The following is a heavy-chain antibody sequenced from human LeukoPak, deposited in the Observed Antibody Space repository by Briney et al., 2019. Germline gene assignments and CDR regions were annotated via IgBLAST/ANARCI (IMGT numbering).Heavy chain of an antibody. Sequence: ASVKVSCKASGYTFTGYYMHWVRQAPGQGLEWMGWINPNSGGTNYAQKFQGRVTMTRDTSISTAYMELSRPRSDDTAVYYCARDLVVAASMGYYGMDVWGQGTTVTVSS. D-gene: IGHD2-15*01. J-gene: IGHJ6*02. CDR3: ARDLVVAASMGYYGMDV. CDR1: GYTFTGYY. V-gene: IGHV1-2*02. CDR2: INPNSGGT.